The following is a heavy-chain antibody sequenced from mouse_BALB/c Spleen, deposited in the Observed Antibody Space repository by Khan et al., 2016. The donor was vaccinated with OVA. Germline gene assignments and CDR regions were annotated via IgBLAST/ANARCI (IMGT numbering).Heavy chain of an antibody. CDR1: GYSITSDYA. V-gene: IGHV3-2*02. CDR3: ARDGSRYNYAMDY. D-gene: IGHD2-3*01. CDR2: ISYSGST. J-gene: IGHJ4*01. Sequence: EVQLQESGPGLVKPSQSLSLTCTVTGYSITSDYAWNWIRQFPGNKLEWMGYISYSGSTNYNPALKSRISITRDTSKNPFFLQLNSVTTEDTATYYCARDGSRYNYAMDYWGQGTSGTVSS.